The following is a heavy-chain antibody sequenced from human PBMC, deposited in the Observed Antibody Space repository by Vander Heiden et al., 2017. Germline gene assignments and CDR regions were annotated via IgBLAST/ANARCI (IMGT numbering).Heavy chain of an antibody. V-gene: IGHV3-49*04. Sequence: EVQLVESGGGLVQPGRSLRLSCTASGFTFGDYAMSWVRQAPGKGLEWVGFIRSKAYGGTTEYAASVKGRFTISRDDSKSIAYLQMNSLKTEDTAVYYCTRDYIVVVPAAMSYYYYGMDVWGQGTTVTVSS. CDR2: IRSKAYGGTT. J-gene: IGHJ6*02. CDR1: GFTFGDYA. CDR3: TRDYIVVVPAAMSYYYYGMDV. D-gene: IGHD2-2*01.